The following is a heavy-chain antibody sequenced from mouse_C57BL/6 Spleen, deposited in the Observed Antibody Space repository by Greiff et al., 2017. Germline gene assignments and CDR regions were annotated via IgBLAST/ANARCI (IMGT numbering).Heavy chain of an antibody. CDR3: ARTGREDYLDY. V-gene: IGHV1-63*01. Sequence: VQLQQSGAELVRPGTSVKMSCKASGYTFTNYWIGWAKQRPGHGLEWIGEIYPGGGYTNYNEKVKGKATLTADKSSSTAYMQFSSLTAEDSAIDYGARTGREDYLDYWGQGTTLTVSS. D-gene: IGHD4-1*01. J-gene: IGHJ2*01. CDR1: GYTFTNYW. CDR2: IYPGGGYT.